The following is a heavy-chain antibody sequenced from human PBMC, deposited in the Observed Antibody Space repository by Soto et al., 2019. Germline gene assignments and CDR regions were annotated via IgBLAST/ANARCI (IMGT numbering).Heavy chain of an antibody. CDR3: ARGDSTDCSNGVCSFFYNHDMHV. CDR2: INPKSGGT. D-gene: IGHD2-8*01. CDR1: GYSFTDYH. J-gene: IGHJ6*02. V-gene: IGHV1-2*04. Sequence: AAVKVSCTASGYSFTDYHIHWVRQAPGQGLEWLGRINPKSGGTSTAHKLQGWVTMTTXXXXXXAXMXLXXXTSAXTAMYYCARGDSTDCSNGVCSFFYNHDMHVWG.